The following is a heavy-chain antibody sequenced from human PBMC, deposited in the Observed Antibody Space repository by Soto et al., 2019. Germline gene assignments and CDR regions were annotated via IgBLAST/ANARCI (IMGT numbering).Heavy chain of an antibody. J-gene: IGHJ3*02. V-gene: IGHV3-74*01. CDR3: ARVNTYYADAFDI. CDR1: GFTFSSYW. Sequence: EVQLVESGGGLVQPGGSLRLSCAASGFTFSSYWMHWVRQAPGKGLVWVSRINSDGSSTSYADSVKGRFTISRDNAKNTLYLQMNSMRAEDTAVYYCARVNTYYADAFDIWGQGTMVTVSS. D-gene: IGHD3-10*01. CDR2: INSDGSST.